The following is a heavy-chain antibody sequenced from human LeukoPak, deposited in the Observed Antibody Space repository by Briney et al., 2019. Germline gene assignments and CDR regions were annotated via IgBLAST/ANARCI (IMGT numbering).Heavy chain of an antibody. D-gene: IGHD6-19*01. CDR3: ARDSSVAGSPNFDY. J-gene: IGHJ4*02. CDR2: IIPIFGTA. CDR1: GGTFSSYA. V-gene: IGHV1-69*05. Sequence: SVKVSCKGSGGTFSSYAISWVRQAPGQGLEWMGGIIPIFGTANYAQKFQGRVTITTDESTSTAYMELSSLRSEDTAVYYCARDSSVAGSPNFDYWGQGTLVTVSS.